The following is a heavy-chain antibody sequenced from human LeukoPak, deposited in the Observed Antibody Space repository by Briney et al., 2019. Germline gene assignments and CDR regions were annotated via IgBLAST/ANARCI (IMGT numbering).Heavy chain of an antibody. Sequence: GGSLRLSCSVSGFTFSSYGMYWVRQAPGKGLEWVSSISSSGGYIYYADSVKGRFTISRDNAKNSLYLQINSLRADDTAVYYCARDADTALYFDYWGQGTLVTVSS. CDR2: ISSSGGYI. J-gene: IGHJ4*02. CDR3: ARDADTALYFDY. V-gene: IGHV3-21*01. D-gene: IGHD5-18*01. CDR1: GFTFSSYG.